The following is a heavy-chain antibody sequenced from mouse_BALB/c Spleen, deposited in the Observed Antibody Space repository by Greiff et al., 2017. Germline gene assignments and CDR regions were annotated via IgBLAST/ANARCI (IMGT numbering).Heavy chain of an antibody. Sequence: EVQVVESGGGLVQPGGSMKLSCVASGFTFSNYWMNWVRQSPEKGLEWVAEIRLKSNNYATHYAESVKGRFTISRDDSKSSVYLQMNNLRAEDTGIYYCTRPGGKYYFDYWGQGTTLTVSS. CDR3: TRPGGKYYFDY. V-gene: IGHV6-6*02. J-gene: IGHJ2*01. CDR1: GFTFSNYW. CDR2: IRLKSNNYAT.